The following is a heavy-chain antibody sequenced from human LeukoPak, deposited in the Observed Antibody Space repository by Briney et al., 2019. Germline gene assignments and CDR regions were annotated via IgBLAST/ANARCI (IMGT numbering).Heavy chain of an antibody. V-gene: IGHV1-69*05. J-gene: IGHJ6*03. CDR1: GGTFSSYA. Sequence: SVKVSCKASGGTFSSYAISWVRQAPGQGLEWMGVIIPIFGTANYAQKFQGRVTITTDESTSTAYMELSSLRSEDTAVYYCARVPYCSGGSCYLGGYYYYYMDVWGKGTTVTVSS. D-gene: IGHD2-15*01. CDR2: IIPIFGTA. CDR3: ARVPYCSGGSCYLGGYYYYYMDV.